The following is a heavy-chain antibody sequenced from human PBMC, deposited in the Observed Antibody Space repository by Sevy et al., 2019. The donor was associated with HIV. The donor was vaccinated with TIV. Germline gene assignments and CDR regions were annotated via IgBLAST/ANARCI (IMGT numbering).Heavy chain of an antibody. J-gene: IGHJ3*02. CDR2: ISSRGSYI. Sequence: GGSLRLSCAASGXXFSSYSMXXVRQAPXKXLEWXDSISSRGSYIYYANSVKGRLTISRDNAKNSLYLPMNGQRAEDTAVYYCXRDLVAAAHDAFDIWGQGTMVTVSS. CDR3: XRDLVAAAHDAFDI. V-gene: IGHV3-21*01. D-gene: IGHD6-13*01. CDR1: GXXFSSYS.